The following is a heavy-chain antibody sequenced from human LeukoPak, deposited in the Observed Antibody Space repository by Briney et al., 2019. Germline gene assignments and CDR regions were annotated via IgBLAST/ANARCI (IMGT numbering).Heavy chain of an antibody. V-gene: IGHV3-21*01. J-gene: IGHJ5*02. Sequence: GGSLRLSCAASGFTFSSYSMNWVRQAPGNGLEWVSSISSSSSYIYYADSVKGRFTISRDNAKNSLYLQMNSLRAEDTAVYYCARVGVPAAIRSWFDPWGQGTLVTVSS. CDR1: GFTFSSYS. D-gene: IGHD2-2*02. CDR2: ISSSSSYI. CDR3: ARVGVPAAIRSWFDP.